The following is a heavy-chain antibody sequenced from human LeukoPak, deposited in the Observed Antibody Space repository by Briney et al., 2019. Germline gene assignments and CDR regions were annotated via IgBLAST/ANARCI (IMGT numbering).Heavy chain of an antibody. Sequence: GESLKISCKGSGYSFTSYWIGWVRQMPGKGLEWMGIIYPGDSDTRYNPSFQGQVTISADKSISTAYLQWSSLKASDTAMYYCARKANNYGDSFDYWGQGTLVTVAS. V-gene: IGHV5-51*01. CDR2: IYPGDSDT. CDR1: GYSFTSYW. J-gene: IGHJ4*02. CDR3: ARKANNYGDSFDY. D-gene: IGHD4-17*01.